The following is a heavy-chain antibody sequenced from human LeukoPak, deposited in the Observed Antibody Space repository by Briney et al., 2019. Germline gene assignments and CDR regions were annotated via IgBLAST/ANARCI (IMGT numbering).Heavy chain of an antibody. J-gene: IGHJ4*02. CDR1: GGTFSSYA. Sequence: SVKVSCKASGGTFSSYAISWVRQAPGQGLEWMGGIIPIFGTANYAQKFQGRVTITADESTSTAYMELSSLRSEDTAVYYCARPAVDSRSYYSRVHIRGYHFDYWGQGTLVTVSS. CDR3: ARPAVDSRSYYSRVHIRGYHFDY. D-gene: IGHD3-22*01. CDR2: IIPIFGTA. V-gene: IGHV1-69*13.